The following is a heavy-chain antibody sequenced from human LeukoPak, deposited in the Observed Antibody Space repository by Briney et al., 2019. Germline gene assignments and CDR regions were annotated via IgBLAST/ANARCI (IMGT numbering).Heavy chain of an antibody. Sequence: ASVKVSCKASGYTFIDYYMHWVRQAPGQGLEWMGIINPRGGSTIYAQDFQGRVTLTRGTSTSTVYMELSSLRSEDTAVYYCARRYYDNSGHSYGYYFDYWAREPWSPSPQ. CDR1: GYTFIDYY. J-gene: IGHJ4*02. CDR2: INPRGGST. D-gene: IGHD3-22*01. V-gene: IGHV1-46*01. CDR3: ARRYYDNSGHSYGYYFDY.